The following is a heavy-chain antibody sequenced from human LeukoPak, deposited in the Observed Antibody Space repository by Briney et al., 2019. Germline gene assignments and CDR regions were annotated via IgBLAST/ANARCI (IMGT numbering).Heavy chain of an antibody. CDR3: ARHRIAAAAVGL. Sequence: SETLSLTCTVSGGSISSGDYYWSWIRQPPGKGLEWIGYIYYSGSTNYSPSLKSRVTISVDTSKNQFSLKLSSVTAADTAVYYCARHRIAAAAVGLWGQGTLVTVSS. J-gene: IGHJ4*02. CDR2: IYYSGST. D-gene: IGHD6-13*01. V-gene: IGHV4-61*08. CDR1: GGSISSGDYY.